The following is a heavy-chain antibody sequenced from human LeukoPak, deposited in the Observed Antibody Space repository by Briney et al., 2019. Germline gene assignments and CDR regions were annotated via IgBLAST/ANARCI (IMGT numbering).Heavy chain of an antibody. CDR2: IYYSGST. J-gene: IGHJ4*02. V-gene: IGHV4-59*08. Sequence: SETLSLTCAVSGGSIGSYYWSWIRQPPGKGMEWIGYIYYSGSTNYNPSLKSRVTISVDTSKNQFSLKLSSVTAADTAVYYCARRRYDSSGYYYFDYWGQGTLVTVSS. CDR3: ARRRYDSSGYYYFDY. CDR1: GGSIGSYY. D-gene: IGHD3-22*01.